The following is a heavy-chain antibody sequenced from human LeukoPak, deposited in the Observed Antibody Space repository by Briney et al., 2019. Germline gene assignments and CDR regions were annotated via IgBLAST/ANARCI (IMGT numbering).Heavy chain of an antibody. D-gene: IGHD3-16*02. CDR1: GFTFSSYA. CDR3: AKVREYDYVWGSYRPPSYFDY. Sequence: GGSLRLSCAASGFTFSSYAMSWVRQAPGKGPEWVSAISGSGGSTYYADSVKGRFTISRDNSKNTLYLQMNSLRAEDTAVYYCAKVREYDYVWGSYRPPSYFDYWGQGTLVTVSS. V-gene: IGHV3-23*01. CDR2: ISGSGGST. J-gene: IGHJ4*02.